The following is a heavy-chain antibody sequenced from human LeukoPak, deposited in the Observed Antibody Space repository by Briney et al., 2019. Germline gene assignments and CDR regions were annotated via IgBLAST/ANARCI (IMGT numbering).Heavy chain of an antibody. CDR3: ARDHFSGRHQGVFDY. J-gene: IGHJ4*02. CDR2: FSYDGNNN. V-gene: IGHV3-30-3*01. Sequence: PGGSLRLSCVASGFTFITYAMHWVRQAPGKGLEWVAVFSYDGNNNYYADSVKGRFTISRDTSKNTLYLQMHSLRAEDTAVYYCARDHFSGRHQGVFDYWGQGTLVTVSS. CDR1: GFTFITYA. D-gene: IGHD1-26*01.